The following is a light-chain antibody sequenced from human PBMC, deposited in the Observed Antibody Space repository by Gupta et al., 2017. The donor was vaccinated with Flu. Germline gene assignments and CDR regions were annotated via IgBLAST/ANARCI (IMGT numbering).Light chain of an antibody. V-gene: IGKV1-5*03. CDR3: QQNNSYSVT. Sequence: PSSLSPSVGDRVTSTCRDSQSVSYWLAWYQQKQGQAPRLLIQRASTLESGVPSRFSGSGSGTEFTLTISSLQPDDFETYYWQQNNSYSVTFGRGTKVEI. CDR2: RAS. CDR1: QSVSYW. J-gene: IGKJ4*01.